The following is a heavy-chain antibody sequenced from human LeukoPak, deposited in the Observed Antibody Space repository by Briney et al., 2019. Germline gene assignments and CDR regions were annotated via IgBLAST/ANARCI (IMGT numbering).Heavy chain of an antibody. D-gene: IGHD6-13*01. Sequence: SETLSLTCAVYGGSFSGYYWSWIRQPPGKGLEWIGEINHSGSTNYNPSLKSRVTISVDTSKNQFFLKLSSVTAADTAVYYCASNLAIAAAGTGTGYWGQGTLVTVSS. V-gene: IGHV4-34*01. J-gene: IGHJ4*02. CDR3: ASNLAIAAAGTGTGY. CDR2: INHSGST. CDR1: GGSFSGYY.